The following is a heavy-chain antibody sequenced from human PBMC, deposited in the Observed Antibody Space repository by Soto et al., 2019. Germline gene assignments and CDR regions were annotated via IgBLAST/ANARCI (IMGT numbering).Heavy chain of an antibody. J-gene: IGHJ1*01. CDR1: GLICTDYS. CDR3: ARDPSDLWEPDQYFQH. CDR2: ISSTGRYI. Sequence: GGSLRLSCPAAGLICTDYSVNGHRQAPGKGLEWFSSISSTGRYINYADSVKGRFTISTANAKNSLYLKMDSLRAEDTAVYYRARDPSDLWEPDQYFQHWGQGTLVTVSS. V-gene: IGHV3-21*01. D-gene: IGHD1-26*01.